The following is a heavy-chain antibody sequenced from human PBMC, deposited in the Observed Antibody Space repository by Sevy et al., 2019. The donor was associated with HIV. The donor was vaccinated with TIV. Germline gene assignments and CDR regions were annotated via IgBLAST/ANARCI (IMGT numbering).Heavy chain of an antibody. D-gene: IGHD6-13*01. CDR3: ARAVPGVYYFDY. CDR1: GGSISSYY. Sequence: SETLSLTCTVSGGSISSYYWSWIRQPPGKGLEWIGYIYYSGSTNYNPSLKSRVTISVDTSKNQISLKLSSVTAADTAVYYCARAVPGVYYFDYWGQGTLVTVSS. J-gene: IGHJ4*02. CDR2: IYYSGST. V-gene: IGHV4-59*01.